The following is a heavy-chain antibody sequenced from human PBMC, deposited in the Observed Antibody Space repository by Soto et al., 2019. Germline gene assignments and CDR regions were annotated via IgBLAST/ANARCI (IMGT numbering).Heavy chain of an antibody. CDR2: IKPDGSEQ. V-gene: IGHV3-7*01. CDR1: EFTFDKYY. CDR3: ARGNWNYYYGFDV. J-gene: IGHJ6*02. D-gene: IGHD1-20*01. Sequence: GGSLRLSCAASEFTFDKYYMTWVRQAPGKGPEWVANIKPDGSEQYYVDSVKGRFTISRDNANNTLYLQMNSLRAEDTAVYFCARGNWNYYYGFDVWGQGTTVTVSS.